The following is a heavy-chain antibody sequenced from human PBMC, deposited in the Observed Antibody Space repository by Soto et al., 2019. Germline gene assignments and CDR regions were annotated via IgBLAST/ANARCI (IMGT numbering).Heavy chain of an antibody. CDR3: ARSGGLDRDFNY. CDR2: IIPMFDTP. V-gene: IGHV1-69*13. Sequence: SVKVSCKASGGTFNSDSFSWVRQAPGQGLEWMGGIIPMFDTPIYAQKFQDRVTITADESTSTAYMQLSSLRSGDTAVYYCARSGGLDRDFNYWGQGSLVTVSS. D-gene: IGHD2-15*01. J-gene: IGHJ4*02. CDR1: GGTFNSDS.